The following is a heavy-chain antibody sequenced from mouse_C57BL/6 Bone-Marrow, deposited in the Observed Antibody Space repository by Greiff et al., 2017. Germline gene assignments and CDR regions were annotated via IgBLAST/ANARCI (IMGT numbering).Heavy chain of an antibody. CDR2: IYPGDGDT. CDR1: GYAFSSSW. D-gene: IGHD2-13*01. CDR3: ARLDYFWYFDV. V-gene: IGHV1-82*01. Sequence: QVQLKESGPELVKPGASVKISCKASGYAFSSSWMNWVKQRPGKGLEWIGRIYPGDGDTNYNGKFKGKATLTADKSSSTAYMQLSSLTSEDSAVYFCARLDYFWYFDVWGTGTTVTVSS. J-gene: IGHJ1*03.